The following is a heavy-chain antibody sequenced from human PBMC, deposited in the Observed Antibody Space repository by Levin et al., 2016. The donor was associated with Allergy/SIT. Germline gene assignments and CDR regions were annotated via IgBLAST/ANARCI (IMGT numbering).Heavy chain of an antibody. CDR2: IIPILGIA. CDR1: GGTFSSYA. D-gene: IGHD3-10*01. Sequence: SVKVSCKASGGTFSSYAISWVRQAPGQGLEWMGRIIPILGIANYAQKFQGRVTITADKSTSTAYMELSSLRSEDTAVYYCAKLFYGSGSYYKSAFDIWGQGTMVTVSS. CDR3: AKLFYGSGSYYKSAFDI. J-gene: IGHJ3*02. V-gene: IGHV1-69*04.